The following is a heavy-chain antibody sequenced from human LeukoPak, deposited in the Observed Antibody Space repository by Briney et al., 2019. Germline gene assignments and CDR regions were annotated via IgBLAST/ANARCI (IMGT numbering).Heavy chain of an antibody. CDR2: TNSDGSST. Sequence: GGSLRLSCAASGFTFSSYWMHWVRQAPGKGLVWVSRTNSDGSSTSYADSVKGRFTISRDNAKNTLYLQMNSLRDEDTAVYYCASSGSYRFDYWGQGTLVTVSS. J-gene: IGHJ4*02. CDR3: ASSGSYRFDY. V-gene: IGHV3-74*01. CDR1: GFTFSSYW. D-gene: IGHD1-26*01.